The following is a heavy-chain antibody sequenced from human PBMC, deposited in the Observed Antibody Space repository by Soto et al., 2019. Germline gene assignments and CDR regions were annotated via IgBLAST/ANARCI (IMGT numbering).Heavy chain of an antibody. Sequence: QVQLQESGPGLVKPSQTLSLTCTVSGGSIRGGDYYWSWIRQHPGKGLEWIGYIFYSGNSFYNPSLKGGVYITGGQSKDPVPPPVGFVAAAGPAIYYRAGVSALYHYSDYGGYYFDYWGQGTLVSVSS. J-gene: IGHJ4*02. D-gene: IGHD3-16*01. CDR1: GGSIRGGDYY. CDR3: AGVSALYHYSDYGGYYFDY. V-gene: IGHV4-31*03. CDR2: IFYSGNS.